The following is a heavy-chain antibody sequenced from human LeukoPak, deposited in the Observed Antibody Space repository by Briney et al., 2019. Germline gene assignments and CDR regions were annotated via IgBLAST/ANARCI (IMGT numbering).Heavy chain of an antibody. CDR2: ISSSGSTI. Sequence: GSLRLSCAAAGFTFSDFYMSWIRQAPGKGLEWVSYISSSGSTIYYADPVNARFTISRDNAKNQLSLQLDGLRADDTAVYYCAIDEQQLVRAYPSYYCYMDVWGKGTTVTVSS. CDR1: GFTFSDFY. V-gene: IGHV3-11*01. J-gene: IGHJ6*03. CDR3: AIDEQQLVRAYPSYYCYMDV. D-gene: IGHD6-13*01.